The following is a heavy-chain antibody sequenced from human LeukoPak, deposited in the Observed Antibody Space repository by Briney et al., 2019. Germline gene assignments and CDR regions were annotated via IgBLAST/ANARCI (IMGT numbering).Heavy chain of an antibody. Sequence: ASVKVSCKASGYTYTSYGISWVRQAPGQGLEWMGRISAYNGNTNYAQKLQGRVTMTTDTSTSTAYMELRSLRSDDTAVYYCAGAIAAAGTDAFDIWGQGTMVTVSS. D-gene: IGHD6-13*01. CDR3: AGAIAAAGTDAFDI. V-gene: IGHV1-18*04. J-gene: IGHJ3*02. CDR2: ISAYNGNT. CDR1: GYTYTSYG.